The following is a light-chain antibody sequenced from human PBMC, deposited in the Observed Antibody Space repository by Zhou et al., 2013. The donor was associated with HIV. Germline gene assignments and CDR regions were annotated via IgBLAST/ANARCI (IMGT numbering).Light chain of an antibody. CDR2: DAS. CDR3: QQYGRPPLT. Sequence: EIVLTQSPGTLSLSPGERATLSCRASQSVSASYLAWYQQKPGQAPRLLIYDASTRATGIPDRFSASGSGTDFTLTISRLEPEDFALYYCQQYGRPPLTFGQGTKVEIK. J-gene: IGKJ1*01. CDR1: QSVSASY. V-gene: IGKV3-20*01.